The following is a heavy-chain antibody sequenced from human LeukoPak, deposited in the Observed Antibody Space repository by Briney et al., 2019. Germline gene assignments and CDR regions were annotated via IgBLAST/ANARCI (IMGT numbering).Heavy chain of an antibody. CDR2: IKQDGSEK. Sequence: GGSLRLSCAASGFTFSSYWMSWVRQAPGKGLEWVANIKQDGSEKYYVDPVKGRFTISRDNAKNSLYLQMNSLRAEDTAVYYCARDLVRYFDWQSGSHYFDYWGQGTLVTVSS. CDR3: ARDLVRYFDWQSGSHYFDY. J-gene: IGHJ4*02. D-gene: IGHD3-9*01. V-gene: IGHV3-7*01. CDR1: GFTFSSYW.